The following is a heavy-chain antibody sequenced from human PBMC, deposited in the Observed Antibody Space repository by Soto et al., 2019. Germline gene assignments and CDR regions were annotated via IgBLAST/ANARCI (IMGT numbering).Heavy chain of an antibody. CDR2: INHSGST. V-gene: IGHV4-34*01. Sequence: QVQLQESGPGLVKPSETLSLTCAVYGGSFSGYYWSWIRQPPGKGLEWIGEINHSGSTNYNPSLKSRVTISVDTSKNQFSLKLSSVTAADTAVYYCARGGYSYGLGGYYYYYYGMDVWGQGTTVTVSS. CDR3: ARGGYSYGLGGYYYYYYGMDV. CDR1: GGSFSGYY. J-gene: IGHJ6*02. D-gene: IGHD5-18*01.